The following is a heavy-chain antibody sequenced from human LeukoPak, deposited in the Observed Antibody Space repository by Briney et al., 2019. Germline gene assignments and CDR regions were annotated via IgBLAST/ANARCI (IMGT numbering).Heavy chain of an antibody. CDR3: ARDGSPGI. D-gene: IGHD3-10*01. J-gene: IGHJ4*02. V-gene: IGHV4-61*02. CDR1: DGSISSGLYQ. CDR2: IYTSGST. Sequence: PSETLSLTCSVSDGSISSGLYQWSWIRQPAGKGLEWIGRIYTSGSTNYNPSLKSRVTISLDTSRNQFSLKLSSVTAADTAVYYCARDGSPGIWGQGTLVTVSS.